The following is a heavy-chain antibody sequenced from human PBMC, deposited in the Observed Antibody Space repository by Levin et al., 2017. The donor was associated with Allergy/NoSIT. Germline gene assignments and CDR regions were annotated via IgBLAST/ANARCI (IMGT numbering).Heavy chain of an antibody. Sequence: GESLKISCKASGYTFTSYGISWVRQAPGQGLEWMGWISAYNGNTNYAQKLQGRVTMTTDTSTSTAYMELRSLRSDDTAVYYCARQIAASLTESYGMDVWGQGTTVTVSS. J-gene: IGHJ6*02. CDR2: ISAYNGNT. CDR1: GYTFTSYG. D-gene: IGHD2-15*01. CDR3: ARQIAASLTESYGMDV. V-gene: IGHV1-18*01.